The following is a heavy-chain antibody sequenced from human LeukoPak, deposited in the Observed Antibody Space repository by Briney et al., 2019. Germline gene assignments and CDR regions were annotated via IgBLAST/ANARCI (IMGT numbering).Heavy chain of an antibody. J-gene: IGHJ4*02. CDR1: GGSFSGYY. CDR2: INHSGST. Sequence: SETLSLTCAVYGGSFSGYYWSWIRQPPGKGLEWIGEINHSGSTNYNPSLKSRVTISVDTSKNQFSLKLSSVTAADTAVYYCASVSHRYIFDYWGQGTLVTVSS. V-gene: IGHV4-34*01. D-gene: IGHD1-14*01. CDR3: ASVSHRYIFDY.